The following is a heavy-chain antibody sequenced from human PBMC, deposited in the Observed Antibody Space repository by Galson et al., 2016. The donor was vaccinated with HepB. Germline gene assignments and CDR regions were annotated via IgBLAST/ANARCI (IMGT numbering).Heavy chain of an antibody. J-gene: IGHJ4*02. CDR2: ITASGHST. Sequence: SLRLSCAASGFIFSNFAMSWVRQAPGKGLEWVSAITASGHSTFYADSVKGRFTISRDNSKNTLYLEMNSLRAEETAVYYCAKDYNFLTGYQSDFEFWGQGTLVTVSS. CDR1: GFIFSNFA. D-gene: IGHD3-9*01. CDR3: AKDYNFLTGYQSDFEF. V-gene: IGHV3-23*01.